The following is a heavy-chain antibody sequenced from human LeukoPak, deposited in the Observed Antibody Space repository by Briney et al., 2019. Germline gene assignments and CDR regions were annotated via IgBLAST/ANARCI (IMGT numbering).Heavy chain of an antibody. Sequence: AGGSLRLSCAASDFTFSSSGMTWVRQAPGKGLEWVSTVSSSGENTYYADSVKGRFTISRDNSKNTLYLQMNSLRAEDTAVYYCAKSGGVTTTLGYWGQGTLVTVSS. J-gene: IGHJ4*02. CDR3: AKSGGVTTTLGY. D-gene: IGHD4-17*01. CDR2: VSSSGENT. CDR1: DFTFSSSG. V-gene: IGHV3-23*01.